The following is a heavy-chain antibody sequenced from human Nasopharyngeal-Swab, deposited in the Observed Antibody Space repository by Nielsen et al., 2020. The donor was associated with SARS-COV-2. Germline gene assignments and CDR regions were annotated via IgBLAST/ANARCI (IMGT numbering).Heavy chain of an antibody. V-gene: IGHV3-30*03. CDR3: ARPSGSYPFDY. J-gene: IGHJ4*02. CDR1: GFPFSSYG. D-gene: IGHD1-26*01. CDR2: ISYDGSNK. Sequence: GESLKISCAASGFPFSSYGMHWVRQAPGKGLEWVAVISYDGSNKYYADSVKGRFTISRDNSKNTLYLQMNSLRAEDTAVYYCARPSGSYPFDYWGQGTLVTVSS.